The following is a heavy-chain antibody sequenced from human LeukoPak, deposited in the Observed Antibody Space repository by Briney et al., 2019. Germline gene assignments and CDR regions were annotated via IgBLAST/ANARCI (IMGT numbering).Heavy chain of an antibody. V-gene: IGHV3-49*03. J-gene: IGHJ4*02. Sequence: PGRSLRLSCTASGFTFGDYSMSWFRQAPGKGLEWVAFIRTKTYGRATEYAASVKGRFTISRDDSKNIAYLQMNSLKTEDTAVYYCTRGDPYYYDNSGFDYWGQGTLVTVSS. D-gene: IGHD3-22*01. CDR2: IRTKTYGRAT. CDR3: TRGDPYYYDNSGFDY. CDR1: GFTFGDYS.